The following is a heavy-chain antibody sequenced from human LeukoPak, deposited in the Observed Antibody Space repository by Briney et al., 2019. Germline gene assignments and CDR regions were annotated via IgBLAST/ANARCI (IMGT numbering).Heavy chain of an antibody. Sequence: KTSETLSLTCTVSGGSISSSIYYWGWIRQPPGKGLEWIGSIYYSGSTYYNPSLKRRVTISVHPSKNQFPLKLSSVTAADTAVYYCARHSGYSYGYAYYYYYMDVWGKGTTVTVSS. D-gene: IGHD5-18*01. J-gene: IGHJ6*03. V-gene: IGHV4-39*01. CDR1: GGSISSSIYY. CDR3: ARHSGYSYGYAYYYYYMDV. CDR2: IYYSGST.